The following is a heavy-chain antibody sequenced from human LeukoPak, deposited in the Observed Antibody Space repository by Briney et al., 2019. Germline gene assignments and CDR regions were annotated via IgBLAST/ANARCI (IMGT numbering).Heavy chain of an antibody. CDR1: GYTFTVYY. CDR3: ARGAHYHDSSEGYDY. J-gene: IGHJ4*02. CDR2: INPNSGGT. D-gene: IGHD3-22*01. V-gene: IGHV1-2*02. Sequence: ASVKVSCKASGYTFTVYYMHWVRQAPGQGLEWMGWINPNSGGTNYAQKFQGRGTMTRDTSISTAYMEVSRLRSDDTAVYYCARGAHYHDSSEGYDYWGQGTLVTVSS.